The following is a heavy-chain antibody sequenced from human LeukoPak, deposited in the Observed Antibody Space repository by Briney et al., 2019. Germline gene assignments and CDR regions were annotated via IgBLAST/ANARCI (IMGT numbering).Heavy chain of an antibody. CDR2: IHYSGDT. CDR1: GASISYYY. D-gene: IGHD2-15*01. Sequence: SETLSLTCTVSGASISYYYWSWIRQPPGKGLEWIGYIHYSGDTDYNPSLKSRVTISVDTSKNQFSLNLSSVTAADTAIYFCASRSGRNYYGMDVWGQGTKVTVSS. V-gene: IGHV4-59*01. J-gene: IGHJ6*02. CDR3: ASRSGRNYYGMDV.